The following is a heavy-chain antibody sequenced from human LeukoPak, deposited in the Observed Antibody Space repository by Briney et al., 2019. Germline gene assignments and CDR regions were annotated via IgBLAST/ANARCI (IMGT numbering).Heavy chain of an antibody. Sequence: SQTLPLTCTVSGGSISSGDYYWSWIRQPPGKGLEWIGYIYYSGSTYYNPSLKSRVTITVDTSKNQFSLKLSSVTAADTAVYYCARGTVPAPLDYWGQGTLVTVSS. V-gene: IGHV4-30-4*01. CDR3: ARGTVPAPLDY. CDR1: GGSISSGDYY. CDR2: IYYSGST. D-gene: IGHD2-2*01. J-gene: IGHJ4*02.